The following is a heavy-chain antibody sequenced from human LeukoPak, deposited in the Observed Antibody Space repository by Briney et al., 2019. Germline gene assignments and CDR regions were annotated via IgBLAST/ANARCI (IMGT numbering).Heavy chain of an antibody. Sequence: SVKVSCKASGGTFSSYAISWERQAPGQGLEWMGRIIPIFGIANYAQKFQGRVTITADKSTSTAYMELSSLRSEDTAVYYCARDSPKRIAIQRSFDYWGQGTLVTVSS. CDR2: IIPIFGIA. D-gene: IGHD2-21*01. CDR3: ARDSPKRIAIQRSFDY. CDR1: GGTFSSYA. V-gene: IGHV1-69*04. J-gene: IGHJ4*02.